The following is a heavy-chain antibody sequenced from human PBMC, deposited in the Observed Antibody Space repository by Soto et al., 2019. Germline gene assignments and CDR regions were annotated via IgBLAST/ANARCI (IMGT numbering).Heavy chain of an antibody. J-gene: IGHJ4*02. Sequence: QVQLVESGGGVVQPGRSLRLSCAASRFTFSSYAMHWVRQAPGKGLEWVALISYDRRNEYYADSVKGRFTISRDNSEKTLYLQMNSLRAEGTAVYYCAREAEALDYWGQGTLVTVSS. CDR1: RFTFSSYA. CDR2: ISYDRRNE. D-gene: IGHD6-19*01. CDR3: AREAEALDY. V-gene: IGHV3-30*04.